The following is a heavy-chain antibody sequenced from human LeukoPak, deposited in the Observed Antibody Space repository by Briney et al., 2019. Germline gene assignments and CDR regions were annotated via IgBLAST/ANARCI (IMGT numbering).Heavy chain of an antibody. Sequence: RSSETLSLTCTVSGGSISSYYWSWIRQPAGKGLEWIGRIYTSGSTNYNPSLKNRVTMSVDTSKNQFSLKLSSVTAADTAVYYCAREAILSSGYYYWFDPWGQGTLVTVSS. V-gene: IGHV4-4*07. CDR3: AREAILSSGYYYWFDP. CDR1: GGSISSYY. D-gene: IGHD3-22*01. J-gene: IGHJ5*02. CDR2: IYTSGST.